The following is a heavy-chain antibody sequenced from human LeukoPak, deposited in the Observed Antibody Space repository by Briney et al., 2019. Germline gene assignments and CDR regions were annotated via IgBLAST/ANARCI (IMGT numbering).Heavy chain of an antibody. V-gene: IGHV1-69*13. CDR2: IIPIFGTA. J-gene: IGHJ4*02. D-gene: IGHD5-24*01. CDR3: ARDRRDGYNFDY. CDR1: GGTFSSYA. Sequence: ASVKVSCKASGGTFSSYAISWVRQAPGQGLEWMGGIIPIFGTANYAQKFQGRVTITADESTSTAYMELSSLRSEDTAVYYCARDRRDGYNFDYWGQGTLVTVSS.